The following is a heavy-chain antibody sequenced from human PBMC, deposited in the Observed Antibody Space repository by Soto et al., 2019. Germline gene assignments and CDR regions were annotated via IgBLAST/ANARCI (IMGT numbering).Heavy chain of an antibody. D-gene: IGHD3-10*01. CDR3: ARHRTPYGSGSYYPYHYYGMDD. V-gene: IGHV5-51*01. CDR1: GYSFTSYW. Sequence: GESLKISCKGSGYSFTSYWIGWVRQMPGKGLEWMGIIYPGDSDTRYSPSFQGQVTISADKSISTAYLQWSSLKASDTAMYYCARHRTPYGSGSYYPYHYYGMDDWGPGTTVTVSS. J-gene: IGHJ6*02. CDR2: IYPGDSDT.